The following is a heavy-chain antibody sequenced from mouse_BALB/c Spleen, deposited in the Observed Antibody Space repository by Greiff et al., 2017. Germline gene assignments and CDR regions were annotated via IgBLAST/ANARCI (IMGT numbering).Heavy chain of an antibody. V-gene: IGHV1S56*01. CDR3: ARWGTTVVASDY. J-gene: IGHJ2*01. CDR2: IYPGNVNT. CDR1: GYTFTSYY. D-gene: IGHD1-1*01. Sequence: VQLQQSGPELVKPGASVRISCKASGYTFTSYYIHWVKQRPGQGLEWIGWIYPGNVNTKYNEKFKGKATLTADKSSSTAYMQLSSLTSEDSAVYFCARWGTTVVASDYWGQGTTLTVSS.